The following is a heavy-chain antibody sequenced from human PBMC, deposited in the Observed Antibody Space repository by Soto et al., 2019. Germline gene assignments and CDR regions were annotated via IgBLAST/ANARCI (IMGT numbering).Heavy chain of an antibody. CDR3: ARETYYDFWSGYYDYYYGMDV. D-gene: IGHD3-3*01. V-gene: IGHV3-48*02. CDR2: ISSSSSTI. CDR1: GFTFSSYS. J-gene: IGHJ6*02. Sequence: PGGSLGLSCAASGFTFSSYSMNWVRQAPGKGLEWVSYISSSSSTIYYADSVKGRFTISRDNAKNSLYLQMNSLRDEDTAVYYCARETYYDFWSGYYDYYYGMDVWGQG.